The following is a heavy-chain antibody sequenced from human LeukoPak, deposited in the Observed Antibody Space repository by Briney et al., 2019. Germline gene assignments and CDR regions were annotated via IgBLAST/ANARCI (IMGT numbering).Heavy chain of an antibody. CDR3: ARVTAYYGSGISDY. CDR2: INSDGSST. Sequence: RGSLRLSCAASGFTFSSYWMHWVRQAPGKGLVWVSRINSDGSSTSYADSVKGRFTISRDNAKNTLYLQMNSLRAEDTAVYYCARVTAYYGSGISDYWGQGTLVTVSS. V-gene: IGHV3-74*01. CDR1: GFTFSSYW. D-gene: IGHD3-10*01. J-gene: IGHJ4*02.